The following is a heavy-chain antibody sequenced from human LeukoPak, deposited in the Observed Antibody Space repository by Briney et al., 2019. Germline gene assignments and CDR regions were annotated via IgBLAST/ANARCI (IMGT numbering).Heavy chain of an antibody. D-gene: IGHD3-3*01. CDR2: IKLDGSEK. V-gene: IGHV3-7*03. CDR1: GFTFSSYW. CDR3: AETNPKSYDFWSGYRNYFDY. Sequence: GGSLRLSCAASGFTFSSYWMSWVRQAPGKGLEWVANIKLDGSEKYYVDSVKGRFTISRDNAKKSLYLQMNSLRDEDTAVYYCAETNPKSYDFWSGYRNYFDYWGQGTLVTVSS. J-gene: IGHJ4*02.